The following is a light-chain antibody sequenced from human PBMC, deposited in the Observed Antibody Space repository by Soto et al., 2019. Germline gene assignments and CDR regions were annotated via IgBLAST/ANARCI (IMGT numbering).Light chain of an antibody. J-gene: IGLJ1*01. Sequence: QSVLTQPASVSGSPGQSIAISCTGTSSDIGAYDYVSWYQQHPDKAPKLMIYEVSNRPSGVSNRFSGSKSVNTATLTISGLQDEDEAYYYCSSHTISNTRIFGTGTKVTVL. V-gene: IGLV2-14*03. CDR1: SSDIGAYDY. CDR3: SSHTISNTRI. CDR2: EVS.